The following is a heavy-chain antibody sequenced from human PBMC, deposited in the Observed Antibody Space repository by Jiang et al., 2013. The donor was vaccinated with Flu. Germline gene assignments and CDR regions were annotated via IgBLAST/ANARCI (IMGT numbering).Heavy chain of an antibody. D-gene: IGHD6-13*01. V-gene: IGHV3-30-3*01. CDR1: GFTFSSYA. Sequence: GRSLRLSCAASGFTFSSYAMHWVRQAPGKGLEWVAVISFDGSNKYYADSVKGRFTISRDNSKNTLYLQMNSLRAEDTAVYYCARAPWGYSSSCSDYWGQGTLVTVSS. J-gene: IGHJ4*02. CDR2: ISFDGSNK. CDR3: ARAPWGYSSSCSDY.